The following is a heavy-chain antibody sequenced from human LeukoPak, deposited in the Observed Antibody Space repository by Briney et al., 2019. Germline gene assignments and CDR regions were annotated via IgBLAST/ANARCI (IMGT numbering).Heavy chain of an antibody. J-gene: IGHJ6*02. CDR2: IYYSGST. CDR3: ARGKVVPAAYYYYYYGMDV. V-gene: IGHV4-59*01. CDR1: GGSISSYY. D-gene: IGHD2-2*01. Sequence: PSETLSLTCTVSGGSISSYYWSWIRQPPGKGLEWIGYIYYSGSTNYNPSPKSRVTISVDTSKNQFSLKLSSVTAADTAVYYCARGKVVPAAYYYYYYGMDVWGQGTTVTVSS.